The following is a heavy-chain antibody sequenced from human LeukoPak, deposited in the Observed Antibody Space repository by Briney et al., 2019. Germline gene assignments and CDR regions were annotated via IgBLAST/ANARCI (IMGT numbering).Heavy chain of an antibody. J-gene: IGHJ4*02. Sequence: GGPLRLSCVASGFTLSTYWMHWVRQAPGKGLEWVANIKQDGSEKYYVDSVKGRFTISRDNAKNLLSLQLTSLRAEDTAVYYCARVPPSGPPFWGQGTLVTVSS. CDR1: GFTLSTYW. V-gene: IGHV3-7*01. D-gene: IGHD5-12*01. CDR2: IKQDGSEK. CDR3: ARVPPSGPPF.